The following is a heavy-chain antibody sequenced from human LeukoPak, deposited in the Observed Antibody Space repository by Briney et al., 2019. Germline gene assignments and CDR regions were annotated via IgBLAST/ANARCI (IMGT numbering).Heavy chain of an antibody. V-gene: IGHV1-2*02. J-gene: IGHJ4*02. D-gene: IGHD4-23*01. CDR3: ARGPEYGGTIDY. Sequence: ASVKVSCKASGYTFIGHYIHWVRQAPGQGLEWMGWINANSDATKYSQKFQGRVTMTRDTSISTTYMDLTRLTSDDTAVYYCARGPEYGGTIDYWGQGTLVTVSS. CDR1: GYTFIGHY. CDR2: INANSDAT.